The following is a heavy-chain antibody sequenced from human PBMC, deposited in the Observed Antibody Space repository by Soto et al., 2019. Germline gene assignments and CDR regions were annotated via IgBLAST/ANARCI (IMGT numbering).Heavy chain of an antibody. Sequence: GGSLRLSCAASGFTFSSYSMNWVRQAPGKGLEWVSSISSSSSYIYYADSVKGRFTISRDNAKNSLYLQMNSLRAEDTAVYYCARAQDCSSTSCSLSYYYYYYMDVWGKGTTVTVSS. V-gene: IGHV3-21*01. J-gene: IGHJ6*03. CDR3: ARAQDCSSTSCSLSYYYYYYMDV. CDR1: GFTFSSYS. D-gene: IGHD2-2*01. CDR2: ISSSSSYI.